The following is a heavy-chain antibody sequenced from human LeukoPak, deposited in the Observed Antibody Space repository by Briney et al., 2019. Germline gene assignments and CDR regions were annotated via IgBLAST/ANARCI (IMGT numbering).Heavy chain of an antibody. Sequence: GGSLRLSCAASGFTVSSNFMSWVRQAPGKGLEWVSVIYSGGLTHYADSVKGRFTVSRDNYKNTLNLQMNSLRAEDTAVYYCARGLSENNWNDGYWGQGTLVTVSS. CDR2: IYSGGLT. CDR3: ARGLSENNWNDGY. J-gene: IGHJ4*02. D-gene: IGHD1-20*01. CDR1: GFTVSSNF. V-gene: IGHV3-53*01.